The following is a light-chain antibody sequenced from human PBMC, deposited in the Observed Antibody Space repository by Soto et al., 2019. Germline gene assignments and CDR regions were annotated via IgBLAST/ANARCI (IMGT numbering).Light chain of an antibody. Sequence: QSALTQPRSVSGSPGQSVTISCTGTSSDVGGYNYVSWYQQHPGKAPKLMIYDVSKRPSGVPDRFSGSKSGNTASLTISGVQAEDEADYYCCSYAGSYPPVVFGGGTKLTVL. CDR1: SSDVGGYNY. CDR2: DVS. CDR3: CSYAGSYPPVV. J-gene: IGLJ2*01. V-gene: IGLV2-11*01.